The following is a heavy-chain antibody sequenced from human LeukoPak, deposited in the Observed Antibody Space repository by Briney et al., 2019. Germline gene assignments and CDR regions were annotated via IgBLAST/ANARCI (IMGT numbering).Heavy chain of an antibody. CDR3: ARLFDTTLDY. J-gene: IGHJ4*02. D-gene: IGHD3-9*01. CDR1: GFTFSGSA. CDR2: IRSKANSYAT. V-gene: IGHV3-73*01. Sequence: QSGGSLRLSCAASGFTFSGSAMHWVRQASGKGLEWIGRIRSKANSYATVYAESVKGRFTISRDDSKNTAYLQMNSLKTEDSAVYYCARLFDTTLDYWGQGTLVTVSS.